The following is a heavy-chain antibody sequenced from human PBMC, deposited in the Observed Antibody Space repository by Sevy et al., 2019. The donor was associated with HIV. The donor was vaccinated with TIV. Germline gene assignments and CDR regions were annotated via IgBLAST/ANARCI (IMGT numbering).Heavy chain of an antibody. D-gene: IGHD3-22*01. J-gene: IGHJ4*02. Sequence: GGSLRLSCAASGIMHWVRQAPGRGLEWVAGISHDGVGKYYLDSVKGRLIVSRDNSQNKVYLESNSLRTENTAVYYWAGEGGSSGRFGYFHYWGLGTLVTVSS. CDR2: ISHDGVGK. CDR3: AGEGGSSGRFGYFHY. V-gene: IGHV3-30*04. CDR1: GI.